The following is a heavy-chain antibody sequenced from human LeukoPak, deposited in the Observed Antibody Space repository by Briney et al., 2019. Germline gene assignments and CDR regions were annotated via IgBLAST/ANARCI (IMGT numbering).Heavy chain of an antibody. CDR2: INSYSSHI. V-gene: IGHV3-21*01. Sequence: GGSLRLSCAASGFTFSTSAMNWVRQVPGKGLEWVSSINSYSSHIYYAASVRSRFTVSRDNARNSVFLQMNSLTAEDTAVYYCARDPERYLRTGKFDYWGQGTLVTVSS. D-gene: IGHD5/OR15-5a*01. J-gene: IGHJ4*02. CDR3: ARDPERYLRTGKFDY. CDR1: GFTFSTSA.